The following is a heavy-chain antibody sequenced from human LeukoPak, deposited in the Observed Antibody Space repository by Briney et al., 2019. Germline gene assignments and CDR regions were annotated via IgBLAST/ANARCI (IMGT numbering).Heavy chain of an antibody. Sequence: ASVKVSCKASGYTFTVYYMHWVRQAPGQGLEWMGWINPNSGGTNYAQMFQGRVTMTRDTSINTVYMELSSLKSDDTAVYYCARLKQQLVLRMTFGMDVWGQGTTVTVSS. J-gene: IGHJ6*02. CDR1: GYTFTVYY. CDR3: ARLKQQLVLRMTFGMDV. CDR2: INPNSGGT. D-gene: IGHD6-13*01. V-gene: IGHV1-2*02.